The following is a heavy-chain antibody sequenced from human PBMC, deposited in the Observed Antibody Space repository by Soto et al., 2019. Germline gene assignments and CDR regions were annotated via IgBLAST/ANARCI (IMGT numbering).Heavy chain of an antibody. Sequence: SVKVSCKASGGTFISYAISWVRQAPGQGLEWMGGIIPIFGTANYAQKFQGRVTITADESTSTAYMELSSLRSEDTAVYYCASARGYSYGWDYYYGMDVWGQGTTVTVSS. V-gene: IGHV1-69*13. CDR3: ASARGYSYGWDYYYGMDV. D-gene: IGHD5-18*01. CDR1: GGTFISYA. CDR2: IIPIFGTA. J-gene: IGHJ6*02.